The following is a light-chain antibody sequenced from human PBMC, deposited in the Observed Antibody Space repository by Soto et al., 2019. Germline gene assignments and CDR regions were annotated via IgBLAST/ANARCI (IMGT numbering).Light chain of an antibody. V-gene: IGKV1-5*03. Sequence: DIQMTQSPSSLSASVGDRVTITCQASQNINNYLNWYQRKPGKAPKLLIYEASSLESGVPSRFSGSGSGTEFTLTISSLQPDDSATYYCQEYNSDSITFGQGTRLEIK. CDR2: EAS. CDR3: QEYNSDSIT. J-gene: IGKJ5*01. CDR1: QNINNY.